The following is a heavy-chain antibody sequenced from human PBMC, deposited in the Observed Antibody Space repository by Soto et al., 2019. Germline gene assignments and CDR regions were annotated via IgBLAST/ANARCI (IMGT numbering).Heavy chain of an antibody. J-gene: IGHJ4*02. Sequence: AESLFLTCTRSGCYMRSCNYYWGWIRQPPGKGLEWIGFIYYAGSTKYNPSLNSRVTISVDTSKNQFSLTVTSVTAADTAVYYCARRIVATETIHYWGQGTPVPV. V-gene: IGHV4-61*05. CDR3: ARRIVATETIHY. CDR1: GCYMRSCNYY. CDR2: IYYAGST. D-gene: IGHD5-12*01.